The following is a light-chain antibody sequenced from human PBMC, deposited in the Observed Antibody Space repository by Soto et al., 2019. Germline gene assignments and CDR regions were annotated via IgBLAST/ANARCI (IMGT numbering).Light chain of an antibody. CDR3: QQSGSSSWT. V-gene: IGKV3-20*01. CDR2: GAS. CDR1: QSVSSSY. Sequence: EIVLTQSPGTLSLSPGERATHSCRASQSVSSSYLAWYQQKPGQAPRLLIYGASSRATGIPDRFSGSRSGTDFTLTISRLEPEDFAVYYCQQSGSSSWTFGQGTKVEIK. J-gene: IGKJ1*01.